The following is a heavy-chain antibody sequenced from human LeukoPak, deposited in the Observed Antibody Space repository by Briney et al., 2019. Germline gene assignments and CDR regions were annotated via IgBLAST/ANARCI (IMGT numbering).Heavy chain of an antibody. J-gene: IGHJ4*02. CDR1: GFTFSSYA. D-gene: IGHD3-3*01. V-gene: IGHV3-21*01. CDR3: AREGPPLEWFHDNFGY. Sequence: GGSLRLSCAASGFTFSSYAMSWVRQAPGKGLEWVSSISSSSSYIYYADSVKGRFTISRDNAKNSLYLQMNSLRAEDTAVYYCAREGPPLEWFHDNFGYWGQGTLVTVSS. CDR2: ISSSSSYI.